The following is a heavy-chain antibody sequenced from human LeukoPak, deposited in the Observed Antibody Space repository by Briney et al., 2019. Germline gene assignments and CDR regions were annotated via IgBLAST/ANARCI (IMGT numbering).Heavy chain of an antibody. J-gene: IGHJ3*02. CDR2: INPNNGGT. CDR1: GYTFSAYY. D-gene: IGHD4-17*01. CDR3: ARDPPPPPLGDYSAIDAFDM. Sequence: ASVKVSCKASGYTFSAYYMHWVRQAPGQGLEWMGWINPNNGGTKYAQKFQGRVTMTRDTSISTAYMELNRLRSDDTAVYYCARDPPPPPLGDYSAIDAFDMWGQGTMVTVSS. V-gene: IGHV1-2*02.